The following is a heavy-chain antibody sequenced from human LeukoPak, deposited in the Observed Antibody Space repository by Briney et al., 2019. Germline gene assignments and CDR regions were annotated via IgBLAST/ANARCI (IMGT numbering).Heavy chain of an antibody. V-gene: IGHV4-34*01. Sequence: SSETLSLTCAVYGGSFSGYYWSWIRQPPGKGLEWIGEISHSGSTNYNPSLKSRVTMSVDTSKNQFSLKLSSVTAADTAVYYCARGFLVVVPAARSYYYGMDVWGQGTTVTVSS. CDR3: ARGFLVVVPAARSYYYGMDV. CDR2: ISHSGST. J-gene: IGHJ6*02. CDR1: GGSFSGYY. D-gene: IGHD2-2*01.